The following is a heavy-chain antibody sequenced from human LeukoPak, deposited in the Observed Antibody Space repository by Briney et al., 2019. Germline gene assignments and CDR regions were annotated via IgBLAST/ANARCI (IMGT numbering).Heavy chain of an antibody. CDR2: ISYDGSNK. CDR3: AKDRTVPYFDY. Sequence: PGGSLRLSCAASGFTFSSYAMSWVRQAPGKGLEWVAVISYDGSNKYYADSVKGRFTISRDDSKNTLYLQMNSLRAEDTAVYYCAKDRTVPYFDYWGQGTLVTVSS. D-gene: IGHD4-17*01. J-gene: IGHJ4*02. V-gene: IGHV3-30*18. CDR1: GFTFSSYA.